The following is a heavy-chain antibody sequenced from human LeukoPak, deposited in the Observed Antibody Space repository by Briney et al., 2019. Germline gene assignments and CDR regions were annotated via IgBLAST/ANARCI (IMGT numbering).Heavy chain of an antibody. D-gene: IGHD1-26*01. CDR1: GFTFSSYA. Sequence: PGGSLRLSCAASGFTFSSYAMSWVRQAPGKGLEWVSSLSESGDATYYADSVKGRLTISRDNSKNTLYLQMNSLRAEDTAVYYCARKGGSLSPGNYFDYWGQGTLVTVSS. CDR3: ARKGGSLSPGNYFDY. CDR2: LSESGDAT. V-gene: IGHV3-23*01. J-gene: IGHJ4*02.